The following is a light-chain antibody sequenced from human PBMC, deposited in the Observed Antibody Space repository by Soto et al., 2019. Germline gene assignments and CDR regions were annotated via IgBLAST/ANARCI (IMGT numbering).Light chain of an antibody. Sequence: QSVLTQPPSVSGAPGQRVTISCTGSSSNIGAGYDVHWYQQLPGTAPKLLIYGNSNRPSGVPDRFSGSKSGTSASLAITGLQAEDEADYYCQSYDSSLSVHAVFGGGTQLTVL. J-gene: IGLJ7*01. V-gene: IGLV1-40*01. CDR2: GNS. CDR1: SSNIGAGYD. CDR3: QSYDSSLSVHAV.